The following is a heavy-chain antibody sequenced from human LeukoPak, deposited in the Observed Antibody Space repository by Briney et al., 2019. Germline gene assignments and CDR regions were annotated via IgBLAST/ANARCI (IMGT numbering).Heavy chain of an antibody. CDR1: GASLSGYY. CDR3: ARGRYYGSGSYYTGPHYYYGMDV. V-gene: IGHV4-34*01. D-gene: IGHD3-10*01. J-gene: IGHJ6*02. Sequence: KPSETLSLTCAVFGASLSGYYWSWIRQPPGKGLEWNGEINHSGSTNCSPSLKSRVTISVDTSKNQFSLKLSSVTAADTAVYYCARGRYYGSGSYYTGPHYYYGMDVWGQGTTVTVSS. CDR2: INHSGST.